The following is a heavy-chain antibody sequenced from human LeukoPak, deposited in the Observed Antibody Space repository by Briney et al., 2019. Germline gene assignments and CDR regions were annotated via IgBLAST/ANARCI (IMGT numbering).Heavy chain of an antibody. D-gene: IGHD1-26*01. J-gene: IGHJ4*02. CDR1: DFTVSSNS. CDR2: TYSSGST. V-gene: IGHV3-53*01. CDR3: ATESYAGA. Sequence: QPGGSLRLSCAASDFTVSSNSMSWVRQAPGKGLEWVSVTYSSGSTHYADSVKGRFTISRDSSKNKLYLQMNSLRAEETAVYYCATESYAGAWGQGSLVTVYS.